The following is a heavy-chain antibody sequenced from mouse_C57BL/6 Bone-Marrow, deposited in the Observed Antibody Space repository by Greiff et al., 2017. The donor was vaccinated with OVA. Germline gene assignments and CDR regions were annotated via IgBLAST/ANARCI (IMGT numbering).Heavy chain of an antibody. D-gene: IGHD1-1*01. CDR1: GFTFSSYG. CDR2: ISSGGSYT. CDR3: AREDGSSYCYFDY. Sequence: EVQLVESGGDLVKPGGSLKLSCAASGFTFSSYGMSWVRQTPDKRLEWVATISSGGSYTYYPDSGKGRFTISRDNAKNTLYLQMSSLKSEDTAMYYCAREDGSSYCYFDYWGQGTTLTVSS. J-gene: IGHJ2*01. V-gene: IGHV5-6*01.